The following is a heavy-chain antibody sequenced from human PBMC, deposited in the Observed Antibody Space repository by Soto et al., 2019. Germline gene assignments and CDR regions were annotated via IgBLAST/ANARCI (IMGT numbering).Heavy chain of an antibody. CDR2: ISAYNGNT. Sequence: ASVKVSCKASGYTFTSYGISWVRQAPGQGPEWMGWISAYNGNTNYAQKLQGRVTMTTDTSTSTAYMELRSLRSDDTAVYYCARDRPVEWNSSGSRNYHYYGMNVWGQGTTVTVSS. D-gene: IGHD6-19*01. J-gene: IGHJ6*02. CDR3: ARDRPVEWNSSGSRNYHYYGMNV. CDR1: GYTFTSYG. V-gene: IGHV1-18*01.